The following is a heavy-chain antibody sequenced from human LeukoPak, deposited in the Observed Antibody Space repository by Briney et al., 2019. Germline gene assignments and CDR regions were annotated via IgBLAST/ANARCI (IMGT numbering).Heavy chain of an antibody. CDR3: ARDASGWSRDY. D-gene: IGHD6-19*01. Sequence: SGGSLRLSCAGSGFIFSGYSMSWVRQAPGKGLQWVSLINKDSRDIRYADSVKGRFTISRDNAKNSLYLQMDSLGVEDTAVYYCARDASGWSRDYWGQGTLVTVSS. CDR1: GFIFSGYS. CDR2: INKDSRDI. V-gene: IGHV3-21*01. J-gene: IGHJ4*02.